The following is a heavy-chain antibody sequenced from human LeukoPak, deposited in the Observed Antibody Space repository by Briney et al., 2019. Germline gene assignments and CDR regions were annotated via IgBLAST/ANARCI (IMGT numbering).Heavy chain of an antibody. D-gene: IGHD2-2*02. CDR2: INPSGGGT. J-gene: IGHJ4*02. V-gene: IGHV1-46*01. CDR3: ATCSSTSCYKGGLDY. CDR1: GYTFTSYY. Sequence: ASVKVSCKASGYTFTSYYMHWVRQAPGQGLEWMGIINPSGGGTTYAQKFQGRVTMTRGTSTSTVYMELSSLRSEDTAVYYCATCSSTSCYKGGLDYWGQGTLVTVSS.